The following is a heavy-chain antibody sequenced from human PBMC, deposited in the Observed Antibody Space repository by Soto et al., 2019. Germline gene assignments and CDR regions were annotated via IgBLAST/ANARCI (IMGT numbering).Heavy chain of an antibody. D-gene: IGHD3-3*01. V-gene: IGHV2-70*01. CDR2: IDWDDDK. J-gene: IGHJ6*02. CDR1: GFSLSTSGMC. CDR3: ARIPYTIFGVVPRLGYYYGMDV. Sequence: LVNPTQTLTLTCTFSGFSLSTSGMCVSWIRQPPGKALEWLALIDWDDDKYYSTSLKTRLTISKDTSKNQVVLTMTNMDPVDTATYYCARIPYTIFGVVPRLGYYYGMDVWGQGTTVTVSS.